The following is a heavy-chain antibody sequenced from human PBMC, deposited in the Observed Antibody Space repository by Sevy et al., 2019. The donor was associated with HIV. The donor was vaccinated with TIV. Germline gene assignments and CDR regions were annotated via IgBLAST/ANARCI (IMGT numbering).Heavy chain of an antibody. V-gene: IGHV4-39*01. CDR1: GGSVRSSPYY. J-gene: IGHJ4*02. CDR2: TYYSGST. D-gene: IGHD2-2*01. Sequence: SETLSLTCSVSGGSVRSSPYYWGWIRQSPGKGLEWIGSTYYSGSTYYNSSLKSRVMISVDTSRSQFSLKLNSVTAADTAVYYCAASLPLNVVCSSTSCYGAFDYWGQGTAVTVSS. CDR3: AASLPLNVVCSSTSCYGAFDY.